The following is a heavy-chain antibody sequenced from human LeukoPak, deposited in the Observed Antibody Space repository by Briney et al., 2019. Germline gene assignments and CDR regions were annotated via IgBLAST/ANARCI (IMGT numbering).Heavy chain of an antibody. CDR3: ARVYPMIVMDYFDY. CDR1: GYTFTGYY. Sequence: ASVKVSCKASGYTFTGYYMHWVRQAPGQGLEWMGWINPNSGGTNYAQKFQGRVTMTRDTSISTAYMELSRLRSDDTAVYYCARVYPMIVMDYFDYWGQGTLVTVSS. V-gene: IGHV1-2*02. J-gene: IGHJ4*02. D-gene: IGHD3-22*01. CDR2: INPNSGGT.